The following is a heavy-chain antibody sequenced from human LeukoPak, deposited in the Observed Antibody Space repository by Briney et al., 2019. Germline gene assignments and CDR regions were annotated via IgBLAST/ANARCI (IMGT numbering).Heavy chain of an antibody. V-gene: IGHV1-69*13. CDR2: IIPIFGTA. J-gene: IGHJ4*02. D-gene: IGHD5-24*01. Sequence: SVKVSCKASGGTFSSYAISWVRQAPGQGLEWMGGIIPIFGTANYAQKFQGRVTITADESTSTAYMELSSLRSEDTAVYYCARVSGRWLQFNYWGQGTLVTVSS. CDR3: ARVSGRWLQFNY. CDR1: GGTFSSYA.